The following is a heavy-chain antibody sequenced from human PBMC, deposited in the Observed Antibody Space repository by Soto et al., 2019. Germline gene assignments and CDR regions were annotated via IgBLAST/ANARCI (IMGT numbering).Heavy chain of an antibody. D-gene: IGHD4-17*01. CDR1: GFTFSSYA. Sequence: GGSLRLSCAASGFTFSSYAMSWVRQAPGKGLEWVSAISGSSGSTYYADSVKGRFTISRDNSKNTLYLQMNSLRAEDTAVYYCAKVGTGTTRDYYMDVWGKGTTVTVSS. CDR2: ISGSSGST. V-gene: IGHV3-23*01. J-gene: IGHJ6*03. CDR3: AKVGTGTTRDYYMDV.